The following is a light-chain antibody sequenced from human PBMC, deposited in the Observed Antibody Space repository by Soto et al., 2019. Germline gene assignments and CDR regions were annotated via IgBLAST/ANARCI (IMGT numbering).Light chain of an antibody. CDR1: STDVGGYNA. J-gene: IGLJ1*01. Sequence: QSLLSPPASVSGSPGQTITISCTGTSTDVGGYNAVSWYQHHPGKAPKLIIYEVTHRPSGVSDRFSASKSGNTASLTISGLQAEDEADYYCNSFRVSHLYVFGTGTKVTVL. CDR2: EVT. V-gene: IGLV2-14*01. CDR3: NSFRVSHLYV.